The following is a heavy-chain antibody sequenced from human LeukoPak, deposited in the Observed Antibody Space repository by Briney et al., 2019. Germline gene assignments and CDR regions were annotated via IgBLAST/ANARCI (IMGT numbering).Heavy chain of an antibody. CDR1: GVSISSGGYW. J-gene: IGHJ4*02. CDR3: ARGTDGYRADY. Sequence: SQTLSLTCTVSGVSISSGGYWCGWIRQHPGKGVEWIVYIYYCVTTYYNPSLKSRVTIPADTSTTPFSLRLSSVTAADTAVYYCARGTDGYRADYWGQGTLVTVSS. V-gene: IGHV4-31*03. CDR2: IYYCVTT. D-gene: IGHD5-24*01.